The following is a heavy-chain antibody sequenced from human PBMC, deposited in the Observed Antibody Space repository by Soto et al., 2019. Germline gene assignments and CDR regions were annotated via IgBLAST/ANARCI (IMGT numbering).Heavy chain of an antibody. V-gene: IGHV4-39*01. Sequence: SETLSLTCTVSGGSLSSYYWGWIRQPPGKGLEWIGSIYYSGSTYYNPSLKSRVTISVDTSKNQFSLKLSSVTAADTAVYYCARRGSGSYSDYWGQGTLVTVSS. CDR1: GGSLSSYY. CDR2: IYYSGST. CDR3: ARRGSGSYSDY. D-gene: IGHD3-10*01. J-gene: IGHJ4*02.